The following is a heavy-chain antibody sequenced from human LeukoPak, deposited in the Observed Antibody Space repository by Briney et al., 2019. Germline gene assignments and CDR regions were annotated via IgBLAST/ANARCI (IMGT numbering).Heavy chain of an antibody. J-gene: IGHJ4*02. CDR1: GFTFSSYG. Sequence: GGSLRLSCAASGFTFSSYGMHWVRQAPGKGLEWVAFIRYDGSNKYYADSVKGRFTISRDNSKNTLYLQMNSLRAEDTAVYYCAKGGPYARYYFDYWGQGTLVTVSS. CDR2: IRYDGSNK. CDR3: AKGGPYARYYFDY. V-gene: IGHV3-30*02. D-gene: IGHD2-2*01.